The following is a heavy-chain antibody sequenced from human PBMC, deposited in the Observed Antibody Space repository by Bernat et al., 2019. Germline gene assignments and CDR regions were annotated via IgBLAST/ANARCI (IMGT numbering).Heavy chain of an antibody. V-gene: IGHV1-46*03. CDR1: GYTFTSYY. CDR3: ARDADYDILTGYRGFDY. J-gene: IGHJ4*02. CDR2: INPSGGNT. D-gene: IGHD3-9*01. Sequence: QVQLVQSGAEVKKPGASVKVSCKASGYTFTSYYMHWVRQAPGQGLEWMGIINPSGGNTSYAQKFQGRVTMTRDTSTSTVYMELSSLRSEDTAVYYCARDADYDILTGYRGFDYWGQGTLVTVSS.